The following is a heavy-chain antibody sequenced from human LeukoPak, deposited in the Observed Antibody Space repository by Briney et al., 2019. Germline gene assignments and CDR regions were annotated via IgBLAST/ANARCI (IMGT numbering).Heavy chain of an antibody. CDR2: ISSSGSTI. CDR1: GFTFSSYE. D-gene: IGHD3-10*01. J-gene: IGHJ4*02. CDR3: ARDYYYGSGRPPLPLDY. Sequence: GGSLTLSCAASGFTFSSYEMNWVRQAPGKGLEWVSYISSSGSTIYYADSVKGRFTISRDNAKNSLYLKMNSLRAKDTAVYYCARDYYYGSGRPPLPLDYWGQGTLVTVSS. V-gene: IGHV3-48*03.